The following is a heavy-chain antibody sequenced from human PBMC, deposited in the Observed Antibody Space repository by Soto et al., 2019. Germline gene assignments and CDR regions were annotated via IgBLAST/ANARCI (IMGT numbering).Heavy chain of an antibody. Sequence: GESLKISCAASGFTFSTYAMTWVRQAPGKGLEWVSSITAGGDSTFYADSVKGRCTISRDNSKNTLFLQLNSLRAEDAAVYYCATSSRSLYWSYTNWGQGTLVTVSS. CDR1: GFTFSTYA. D-gene: IGHD2-15*01. V-gene: IGHV3-23*01. J-gene: IGHJ4*02. CDR3: ATSSRSLYWSYTN. CDR2: ITAGGDST.